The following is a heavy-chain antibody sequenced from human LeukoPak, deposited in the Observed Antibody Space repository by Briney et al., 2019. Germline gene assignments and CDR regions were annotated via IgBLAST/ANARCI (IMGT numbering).Heavy chain of an antibody. D-gene: IGHD6-19*01. CDR1: GDSVSSNNGA. CDR3: ARDVGTSGWNTFDY. J-gene: IGHJ4*02. V-gene: IGHV6-1*01. Sequence: SQTLSLTCGISGDSVSSNNGAWNWIRQSPSRGLEWVGRTYYRSKWYNDYATSLQGRITISPDTSKNQFSLHLYSVTPEDTAIYYCARDVGTSGWNTFDYWGQGTLVTVSS. CDR2: TYYRSKWYN.